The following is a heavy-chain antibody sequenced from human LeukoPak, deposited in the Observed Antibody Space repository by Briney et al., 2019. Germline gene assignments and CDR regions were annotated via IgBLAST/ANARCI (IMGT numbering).Heavy chain of an antibody. Sequence: ASVKVSCKASGGTLSSYAISWVRQAPGQGLEWMGRIIPIFGTANYAQKFQGRVTITTDESTSTAYMELSSLTSEDTAVYYCASYDYSMGDWFDPWGQGTLVTVSS. CDR1: GGTLSSYA. J-gene: IGHJ5*02. V-gene: IGHV1-69*05. D-gene: IGHD4-11*01. CDR3: ASYDYSMGDWFDP. CDR2: IIPIFGTA.